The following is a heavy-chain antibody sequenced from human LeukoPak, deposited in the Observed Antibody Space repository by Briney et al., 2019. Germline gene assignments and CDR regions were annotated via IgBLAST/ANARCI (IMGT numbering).Heavy chain of an antibody. Sequence: GASVKVSCKASGYTFTSYGISWVRQAPGQGLEWMGWISAYNGNTNYAQKLQGRVTVTTDTSTSTAYMELRSLRSDDTAVYYCARVQDTYYYDSSGYYPLDYWGQGTLVTVSS. CDR2: ISAYNGNT. CDR3: ARVQDTYYYDSSGYYPLDY. V-gene: IGHV1-18*01. CDR1: GYTFTSYG. J-gene: IGHJ4*02. D-gene: IGHD3-22*01.